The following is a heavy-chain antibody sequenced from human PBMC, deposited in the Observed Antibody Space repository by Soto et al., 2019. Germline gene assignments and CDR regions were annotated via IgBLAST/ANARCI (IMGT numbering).Heavy chain of an antibody. V-gene: IGHV1-8*01. Sequence: QVQLVQSGAEVKKPGASVKVSCKASGYTFTNYDINWVRQTTGQGPEWLGWMNPNSGDTGYAQKFQSRVTMTRNAAISTAYMELSSLTFEDTAIYSCARAPRNWGFDFWGQGTLVTVSS. D-gene: IGHD7-27*01. CDR3: ARAPRNWGFDF. CDR2: MNPNSGDT. J-gene: IGHJ4*02. CDR1: GYTFTNYD.